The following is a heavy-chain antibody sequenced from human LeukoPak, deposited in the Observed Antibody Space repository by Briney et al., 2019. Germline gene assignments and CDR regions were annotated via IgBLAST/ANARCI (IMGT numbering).Heavy chain of an antibody. CDR2: ISYDGSNR. D-gene: IGHD3-9*01. J-gene: IGHJ3*02. CDR3: ARGKDILTGSDAFDI. Sequence: PGGSLRLSCAASGFTFSSYAMHWVRQAPGKGLEWVAVISYDGSNRYYADSVKGRFTISRDNSKNTLYLQMNSLRAEDTAVYYCARGKDILTGSDAFDIWGQGTMVTVPS. V-gene: IGHV3-30-3*01. CDR1: GFTFSSYA.